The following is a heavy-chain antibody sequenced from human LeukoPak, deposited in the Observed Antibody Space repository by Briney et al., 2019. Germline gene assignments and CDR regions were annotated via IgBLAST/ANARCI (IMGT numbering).Heavy chain of an antibody. J-gene: IGHJ5*02. CDR1: GDAFSGGSASRVDW. CDR3: VAMPPFRFDP. V-gene: IGHV4-4*02. CDR2: IHLSGTA. Sequence: PSETLSLTCAFSGDAFSGGSASRVDWWRWGRQGPGRGLEWIAEIHLSGTAHYSPSPKSRVTISVATFNEQISLTMTSVSAADTATYYCVAMPPFRFDPWGQGTLVTVSS. D-gene: IGHD2-2*01.